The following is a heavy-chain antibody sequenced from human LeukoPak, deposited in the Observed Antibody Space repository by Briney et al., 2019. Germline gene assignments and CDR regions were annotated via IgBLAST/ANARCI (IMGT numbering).Heavy chain of an antibody. CDR3: VSQGEIVGDTTQIDY. Sequence: SETLSLTCTVSGGSISSRSHYWGWVRQPPGKGLEWVGNSYYSESTYYNPSLKSRVTISVDTPKNQFSLKLSSVTPAHTPVYFCVSQGEIVGDTTQIDYWGQGTLVTVSS. D-gene: IGHD1-26*01. CDR1: GGSISSRSHY. CDR2: SYYSEST. V-gene: IGHV4-39*01. J-gene: IGHJ4*02.